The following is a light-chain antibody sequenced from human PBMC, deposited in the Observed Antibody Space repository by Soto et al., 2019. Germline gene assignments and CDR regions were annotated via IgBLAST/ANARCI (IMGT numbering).Light chain of an antibody. CDR2: DAY. V-gene: IGKV3-11*01. Sequence: EVVLTHSPFTLSLSPGERATLSCSASQSFRGLLAWYQQKPGQAPRLLIYDAYNRATGIPPRFSGSGSGTDFTLTISSLEPEDSAVYYCQQRHMWPITFGQGTRLEIK. CDR3: QQRHMWPIT. CDR1: QSFRGL. J-gene: IGKJ5*01.